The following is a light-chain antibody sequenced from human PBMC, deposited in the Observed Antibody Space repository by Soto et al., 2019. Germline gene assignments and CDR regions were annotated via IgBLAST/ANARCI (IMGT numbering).Light chain of an antibody. CDR1: SSNIGSNT. Sequence: QSVLTQPPSASGTPGQRVTISCSGSSSNIGSNTVNWYQQLPGTAPKLLIYSNYQRPSGVPDRFSGSKSGTSASLAISGLQSEDEADYYCAAWDDSLKGYVFGTGTKLTVL. CDR3: AAWDDSLKGYV. CDR2: SNY. J-gene: IGLJ1*01. V-gene: IGLV1-44*01.